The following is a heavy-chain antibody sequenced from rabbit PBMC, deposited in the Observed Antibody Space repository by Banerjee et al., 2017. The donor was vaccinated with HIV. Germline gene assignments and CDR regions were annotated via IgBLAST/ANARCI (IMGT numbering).Heavy chain of an antibody. D-gene: IGHD6-1*01. Sequence: QEQLVESGGGLVQPGGSLKLSCKASGFDFSNYGVSWVRQAPGKGLEWIGYIEPIFGNTYYANWVNGRFTISSHNAQNTLYLQLSSLTAADTATYFCARDGGAAYGYAVNLWGPGTLVTVS. J-gene: IGHJ4*01. CDR2: IEPIFGNT. V-gene: IGHV1S47*01. CDR1: GFDFSNYG. CDR3: ARDGGAAYGYAVNL.